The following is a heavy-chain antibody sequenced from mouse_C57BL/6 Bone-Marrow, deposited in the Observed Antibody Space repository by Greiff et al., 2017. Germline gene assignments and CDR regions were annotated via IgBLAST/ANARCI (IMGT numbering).Heavy chain of an antibody. CDR3: ARDRGDYDGNYFDY. V-gene: IGHV5-4*01. D-gene: IGHD2-4*01. CDR2: ISDGGSYT. J-gene: IGHJ2*01. Sequence: EVQGVESGGGLVKPGGFLKLSCAASGFTFSSYAMSWVRQTPEKRLEWVATISDGGSYTYYPDNVKGRFTISRDNAKNNLYLQMSHLKAEDTAMYYCARDRGDYDGNYFDYWGQGTTLTVSS. CDR1: GFTFSSYA.